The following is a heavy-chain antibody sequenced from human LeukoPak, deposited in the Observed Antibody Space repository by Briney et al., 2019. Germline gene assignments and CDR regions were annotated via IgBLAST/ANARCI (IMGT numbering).Heavy chain of an antibody. V-gene: IGHV3-30-3*01. D-gene: IGHD2-21*02. Sequence: GRSLRLSCAASGFTFSSYAMHWVRQAPGKGLEWVAVISYDGSNKFYADSVKGRFTISRDNSKDTLYLHMNSLRAEDTAAYYCARVGEIVVVTVQFDSWGQGTLVTVSS. CDR1: GFTFSSYA. J-gene: IGHJ4*02. CDR3: ARVGEIVVVTVQFDS. CDR2: ISYDGSNK.